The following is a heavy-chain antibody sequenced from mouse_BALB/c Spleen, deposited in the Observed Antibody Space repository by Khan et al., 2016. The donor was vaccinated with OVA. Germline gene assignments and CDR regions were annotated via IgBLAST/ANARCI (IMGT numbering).Heavy chain of an antibody. CDR1: VFTFSSYG. CDR2: IRSDGFYT. V-gene: IGHV5-6*01. Sequence: EVELVESGGDLVKPGKSLKLSCAASVFTFSSYGLSLVRQTPDTTLEFVSTIRSDGFYTYYPASVTGRFTISRDNAKNTLYLQMSSLKSEDTAMYYGASHVTGSVEYWGKGTLELALQ. D-gene: IGHD4-1*01. CDR3: ASHVTGSVEY. J-gene: IGHJ3*01.